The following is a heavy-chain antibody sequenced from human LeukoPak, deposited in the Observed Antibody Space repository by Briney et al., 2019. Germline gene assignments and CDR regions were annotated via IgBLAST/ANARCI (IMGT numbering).Heavy chain of an antibody. CDR2: IRHDGSHH. J-gene: IGHJ3*01. D-gene: IGHD3-16*01. CDR1: GFSLSTAS. CDR3: AKVRLLGALDDAFDV. Sequence: PGGSLRLSCAASGFSLSTASMNWVRQAPGKGLEWVAFIRHDGSHHYHGDSVKGRFTISRDNSKNTLYLEMTSLRPEDTAVYYCAKVRLLGALDDAFDVWGQGTMVTV. V-gene: IGHV3-30*02.